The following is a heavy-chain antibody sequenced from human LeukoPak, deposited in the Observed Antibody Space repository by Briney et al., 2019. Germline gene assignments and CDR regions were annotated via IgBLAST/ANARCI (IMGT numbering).Heavy chain of an antibody. CDR1: GFTFDDYG. Sequence: PGGSLRLSCAASGFTFDDYGMRWVRQTPGKGLEWVSGMNWNGGSTGYADSVKGRFTISRDNAKNSLYLQMNSLRAEDTALYYCARARSSGYYVADYWGQGTLVTVSS. J-gene: IGHJ4*02. CDR2: MNWNGGST. D-gene: IGHD3-9*01. V-gene: IGHV3-20*04. CDR3: ARARSSGYYVADY.